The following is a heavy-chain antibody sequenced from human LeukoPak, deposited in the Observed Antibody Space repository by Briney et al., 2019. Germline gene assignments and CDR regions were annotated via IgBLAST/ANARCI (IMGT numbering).Heavy chain of an antibody. CDR1: GGSISSYY. Sequence: SETLSLTCTVSGGSISSYYWSWIRQPPGKGLEWIGYIYYSGSTNYNPSLKSRVTISVDTSKNQFSLKLSSVTAADTAVYYCARQGCTNGVCYVADYWGQGTLVTVSS. V-gene: IGHV4-59*08. CDR3: ARQGCTNGVCYVADY. D-gene: IGHD2-8*01. J-gene: IGHJ4*02. CDR2: IYYSGST.